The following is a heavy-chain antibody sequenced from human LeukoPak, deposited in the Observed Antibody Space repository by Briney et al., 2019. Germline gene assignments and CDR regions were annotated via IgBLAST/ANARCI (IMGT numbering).Heavy chain of an antibody. CDR3: AREFPWRRGTSSVVRGVNPPRGMDV. V-gene: IGHV4-61*02. CDR2: IYTSGST. J-gene: IGHJ6*02. Sequence: KSSETLSLTCTVSGGSISSGSYYWSWIRQPAGKGLEWIGRIYTSGSTNYNPSLKSRVTISVDTSKNQFSLKLRSVTAADTAVYYCAREFPWRRGTSSVVRGVNPPRGMDVWGQGTTVTVSS. CDR1: GGSISSGSYY. D-gene: IGHD3-10*01.